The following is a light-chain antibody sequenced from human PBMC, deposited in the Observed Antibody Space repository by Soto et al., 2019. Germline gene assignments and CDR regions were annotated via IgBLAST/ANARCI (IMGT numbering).Light chain of an antibody. V-gene: IGKV3-15*01. J-gene: IGKJ5*01. CDR2: GAS. CDR1: QTVSRH. CDR3: QQYNTRPLIT. Sequence: EIVMTQSPGTLSVSPGARATLSCRASQTVSRHLAWYQQKPAQAPRLLIFGASTRATGIPDRFSASGSGNDFTLSISALQSEDFPVYYCQQYNTRPLITFGPGKRVDIK.